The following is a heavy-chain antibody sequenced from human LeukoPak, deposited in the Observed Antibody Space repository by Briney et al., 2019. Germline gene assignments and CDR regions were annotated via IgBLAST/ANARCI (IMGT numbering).Heavy chain of an antibody. D-gene: IGHD1-26*01. CDR1: GGSISSSDYY. J-gene: IGHJ4*02. CDR3: ARTIVGAPDY. CDR2: ILYGGST. Sequence: SETLSLTCTVSGGSISSSDYYWDWIRQPPGKGLEWIGSILYGGSTYYNPSLKSRVTISVDTSKNQFSLKLSSVTAADTAVYYCARTIVGAPDYWGQGTLVTVSS. V-gene: IGHV4-39*01.